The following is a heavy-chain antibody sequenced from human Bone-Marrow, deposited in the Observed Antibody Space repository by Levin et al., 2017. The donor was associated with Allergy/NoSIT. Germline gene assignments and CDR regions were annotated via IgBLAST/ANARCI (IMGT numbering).Heavy chain of an antibody. J-gene: IGHJ5*02. Sequence: GGSLRLSCTASGLSFSDCWMTWVRQAPGKGLEWVATINQHGTERYYVDSVKGRFSISRDSGTNSLFLQMNRLSAEDTAVYYCATGYEYFLESFRPGPAWGQGSLVTVS. D-gene: IGHD3-16*02. CDR3: ATGYEYFLESFRPGPA. CDR1: GLSFSDCW. CDR2: INQHGTER. V-gene: IGHV3-7*01.